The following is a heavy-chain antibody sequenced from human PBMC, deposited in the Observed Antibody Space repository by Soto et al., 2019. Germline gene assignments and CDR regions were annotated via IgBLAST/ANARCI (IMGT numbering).Heavy chain of an antibody. CDR1: GYTFTNYG. J-gene: IGHJ4*02. Sequence: QVQLVQSGAEVKKPGASVKVSCKASGYTFTNYGISWVRQAPGQGLEWMGWISTYNGNTNYAQKLQGRVTMTTDTSTNIAYMELRSLRSDDMAVYYCARVDVTIFGVVIMPFDYWGQGTLVTVSS. D-gene: IGHD3-3*01. V-gene: IGHV1-18*03. CDR2: ISTYNGNT. CDR3: ARVDVTIFGVVIMPFDY.